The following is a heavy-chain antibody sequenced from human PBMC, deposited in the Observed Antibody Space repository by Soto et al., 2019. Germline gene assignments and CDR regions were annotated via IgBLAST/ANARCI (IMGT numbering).Heavy chain of an antibody. CDR1: GFTFSDYY. V-gene: IGHV3-11*06. CDR3: ARDGRYFDWTAQLTGGMDV. D-gene: IGHD3-9*01. Sequence: GGSLRLSCAASGFTFSDYYMSWIRQAPGKGLEWVSYISSSSSYTNYADSVKGRFTISRDNAKNSLYLQMNSLRAEDTAVYYCARDGRYFDWTAQLTGGMDVWGQGTTVTVSS. CDR2: ISSSSSYT. J-gene: IGHJ6*02.